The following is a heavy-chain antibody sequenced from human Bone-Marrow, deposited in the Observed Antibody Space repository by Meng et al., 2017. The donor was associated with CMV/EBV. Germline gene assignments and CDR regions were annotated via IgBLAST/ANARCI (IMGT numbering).Heavy chain of an antibody. CDR3: TRDRAARRSRYYGMDV. J-gene: IGHJ6*02. D-gene: IGHD6-6*01. Sequence: GESLKISCAASGFTFSSYGMHWVRQAPGKGLEWVGFIRSKAYGGTTEYAASVKGRFTISRDDSKSIAYLQMNSLKTEDTAVYYCTRDRAARRSRYYGMDVWGQGTTVTVPS. CDR1: GFTFSSYG. V-gene: IGHV3-49*04. CDR2: IRSKAYGGTT.